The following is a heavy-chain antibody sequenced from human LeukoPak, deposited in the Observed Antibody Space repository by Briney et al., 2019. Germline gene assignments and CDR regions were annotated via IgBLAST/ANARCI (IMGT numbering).Heavy chain of an antibody. D-gene: IGHD1-26*01. CDR2: IRSKANSYAT. V-gene: IGHV3-73*01. J-gene: IGHJ6*03. CDR3: TRSPFFGSNRPYYYYYMDV. CDR1: GFTFSGSA. Sequence: GGSLRLSCAASGFTFSGSAMHWVRQASGNGLEWVGRIRSKANSYATAYAASVKGRFTISRDDSKNTAYLQMNSLKTEDTAVYYCTRSPFFGSNRPYYYYYMDVWGKGTTVTVSS.